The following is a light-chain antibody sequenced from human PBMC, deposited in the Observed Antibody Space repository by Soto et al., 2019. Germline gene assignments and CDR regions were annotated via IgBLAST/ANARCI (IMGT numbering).Light chain of an antibody. CDR3: QQYDNWPPVT. CDR2: GAS. Sequence: EIVMTQSPDTLYVSPGEGATLSCRASQSVRTKLAWYQQKAGQAPRLLIYGASTRATGIPDRFSGSGSGTEFTLTISSLQSEDFAVYYCQQYDNWPPVTFGGGTKVDIK. V-gene: IGKV3-15*01. CDR1: QSVRTK. J-gene: IGKJ4*01.